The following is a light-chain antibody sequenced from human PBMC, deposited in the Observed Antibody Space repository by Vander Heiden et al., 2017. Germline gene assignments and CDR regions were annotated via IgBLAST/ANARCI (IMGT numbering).Light chain of an antibody. Sequence: EIVMTQSPATLSMSPGQRAILSCRASQSVSSNVAWYQQKPGQAPRLLIYRASARATGVPARFSGSGSGTEFTLTISSLQSEDFAVYYCQQYNDWPPLTFGPGTKANIK. CDR1: QSVSSN. CDR2: RAS. J-gene: IGKJ3*01. CDR3: QQYNDWPPLT. V-gene: IGKV3-15*01.